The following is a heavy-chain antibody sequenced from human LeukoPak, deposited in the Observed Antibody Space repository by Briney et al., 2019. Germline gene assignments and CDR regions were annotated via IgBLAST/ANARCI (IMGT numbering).Heavy chain of an antibody. Sequence: GGSLRLSCAASGLTFSSYWMHWVRQAPGKGLEWVAVAHNDGDTKYYADSVRGRFTISRDNSKNTLHLQMSSLRAEDTAVYYCATGSGSYYSHWGQGTLVTVSS. CDR1: GLTFSSYW. V-gene: IGHV3-30*02. D-gene: IGHD3-22*01. CDR2: AHNDGDTK. CDR3: ATGSGSYYSH. J-gene: IGHJ4*02.